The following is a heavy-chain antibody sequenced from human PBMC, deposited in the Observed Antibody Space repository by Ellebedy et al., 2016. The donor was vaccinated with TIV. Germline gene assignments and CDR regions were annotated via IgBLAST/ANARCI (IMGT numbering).Heavy chain of an antibody. V-gene: IGHV2-70*04. Sequence: SGPTLVKPPQTLTMTCTHSGFSLRNTRVGVSWIRQPPGKALEWLARIGWDDDKFYSPSLRTRLSISKDTSKNQVVLTMTNVDPVNTATYYCARSSLGWCFEIWGQGTRVSVSS. CDR2: IGWDDDK. J-gene: IGHJ3*02. CDR3: ARSSLGWCFEI. CDR1: GFSLRNTRVG. D-gene: IGHD2-8*01.